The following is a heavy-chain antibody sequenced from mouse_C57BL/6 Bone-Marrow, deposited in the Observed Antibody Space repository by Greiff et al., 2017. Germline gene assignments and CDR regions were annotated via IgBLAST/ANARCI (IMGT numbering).Heavy chain of an antibody. CDR3: ARVLYSNYVDY. CDR1: GFTFSSYA. CDR2: ISDGGSYT. V-gene: IGHV5-4*01. D-gene: IGHD2-5*01. Sequence: EVQLVESGGGLVKPGGSLKLSCAASGFTFSSYAMSWVRQTPEKRLEWVATISDGGSYTYYPDNVKGRFTISRDNAKNNLYLQMSHLKSEDTAMYYCARVLYSNYVDYWGQGTTLTVSS. J-gene: IGHJ2*01.